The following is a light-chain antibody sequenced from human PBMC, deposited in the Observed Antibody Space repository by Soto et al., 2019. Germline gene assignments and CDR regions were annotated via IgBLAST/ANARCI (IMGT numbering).Light chain of an antibody. CDR2: EVN. V-gene: IGLV2-14*01. CDR3: SSFTISSTWV. J-gene: IGLJ3*02. CDR1: NSDVGGLNY. Sequence: QSALTQPASVSGSPGQSITISCTGTNSDVGGLNYVSWYQHHPGNAPKLIIYEVNYRPSGVSDRFSGSKSDNTASLTISGLQTDGEADYYCSSFTISSTWVFGGGTKLTVL.